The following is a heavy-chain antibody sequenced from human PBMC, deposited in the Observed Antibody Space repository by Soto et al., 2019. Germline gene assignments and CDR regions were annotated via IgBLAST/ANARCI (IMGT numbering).Heavy chain of an antibody. CDR2: IYHSGST. V-gene: IGHV4-4*02. Sequence: QVQLQESGPGLVKPSGTLSLTCAVSGGSISSSNWWSWVRQPPGKGLEWIGEIYHSGSTNYNPSLKSRVTISVDKSKNQFSLKLSSVTAADTAVYYCARGGEDIVVVPAAMGGAFDIWGQGTMVTVSS. CDR3: ARGGEDIVVVPAAMGGAFDI. J-gene: IGHJ3*02. CDR1: GGSISSSNW. D-gene: IGHD2-2*01.